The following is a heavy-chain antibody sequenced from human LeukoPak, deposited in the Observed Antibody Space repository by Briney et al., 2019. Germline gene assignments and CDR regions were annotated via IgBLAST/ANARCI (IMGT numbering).Heavy chain of an antibody. CDR1: GGSVSRYS. CDR3: ATVESWTYYLPDL. Sequence: SETLSLTCTVSGGSVSRYSWSWIRQPAGKGLEWIGRISTSGNTNYNPSLKSRVTMSVDTSKNQFSLRLNSVTAADTAVYYCATVESWTYYLPDLWGQGTLVTVSS. V-gene: IGHV4-4*07. CDR2: ISTSGNT. D-gene: IGHD1-26*01. J-gene: IGHJ5*02.